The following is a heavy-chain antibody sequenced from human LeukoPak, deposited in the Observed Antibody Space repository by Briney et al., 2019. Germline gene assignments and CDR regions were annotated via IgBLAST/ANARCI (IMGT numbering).Heavy chain of an antibody. Sequence: SETLSLTCTVSGDSLSSGTYYWSWIRQPAGKGLEWIGRINISGSTNYNLSLKSRVTISVDTSKNQVSLKLSSVTAADTAVYFCARGQGSSWYWFDPWGQGTLVTVSS. CDR2: INISGST. CDR1: GDSLSSGTYY. CDR3: ARGQGSSWYWFDP. V-gene: IGHV4-61*02. D-gene: IGHD6-13*01. J-gene: IGHJ5*02.